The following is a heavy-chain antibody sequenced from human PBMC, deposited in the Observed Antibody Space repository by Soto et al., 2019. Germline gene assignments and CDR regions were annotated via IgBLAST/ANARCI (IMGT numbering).Heavy chain of an antibody. J-gene: IGHJ6*02. Sequence: SETLSLTCTVSGGTFSPNYWSWIRQPPGKGLEWVGYIYYGGTTSYNPSLKSRVTISLETSKSQFSLRLTSVTAADTAVYYCTRPQITIFGEGVLQSIYYYYGMDVWGQGTTVTVSS. V-gene: IGHV4-59*01. CDR1: GGTFSPNY. D-gene: IGHD3-3*01. CDR3: TRPQITIFGEGVLQSIYYYYGMDV. CDR2: IYYGGTT.